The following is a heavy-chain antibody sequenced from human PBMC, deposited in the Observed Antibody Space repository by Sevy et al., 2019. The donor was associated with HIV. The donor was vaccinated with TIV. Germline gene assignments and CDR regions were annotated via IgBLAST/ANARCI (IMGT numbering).Heavy chain of an antibody. CDR1: GYTFISYG. V-gene: IGHV1-18*01. J-gene: IGHJ4*02. CDR3: ARDPRTFSFDSSGYGHDY. Sequence: ASVKVSCKASGYTFISYGISWVRQAPGQGLEWMGWISTYNGNTNYAQKFQGRVTMTTDTSTSTVYMELRSLRSYDAAMYYCARDPRTFSFDSSGYGHDYWGQGTLVTVSS. CDR2: ISTYNGNT. D-gene: IGHD3-22*01.